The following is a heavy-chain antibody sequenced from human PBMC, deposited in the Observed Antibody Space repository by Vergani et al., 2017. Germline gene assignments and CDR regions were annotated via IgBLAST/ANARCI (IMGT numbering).Heavy chain of an antibody. Sequence: EVQLVESGGGLVKPGGSLRLSCAASGFTFSSYSMNWVRQAPGKGLEWVSSISSSSSYIYYADSVKGRFTISGDNAKNSLYLQMNSLRAEDTAVYYCARWTTVTTTVYYYGMDVWGQGTTVTVSS. CDR2: ISSSSSYI. V-gene: IGHV3-21*01. D-gene: IGHD4-17*01. J-gene: IGHJ6*02. CDR1: GFTFSSYS. CDR3: ARWTTVTTTVYYYGMDV.